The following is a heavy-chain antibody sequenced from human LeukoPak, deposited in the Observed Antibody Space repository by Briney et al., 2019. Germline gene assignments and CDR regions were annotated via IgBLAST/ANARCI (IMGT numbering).Heavy chain of an antibody. J-gene: IGHJ5*02. CDR2: INPNTGGT. V-gene: IGHV1-2*02. D-gene: IGHD6-13*01. Sequence: VASVKVSCKAFGYTFTSNYMHWVRQAPGQGLEWMGWINPNTGGTNYAQKFQGRVTMTRDTSISTAYMELSRLRSDDTAVYYCARRTGYSSSWSNRKNWFDPWGQGTLVTVSS. CDR1: GYTFTSNY. CDR3: ARRTGYSSSWSNRKNWFDP.